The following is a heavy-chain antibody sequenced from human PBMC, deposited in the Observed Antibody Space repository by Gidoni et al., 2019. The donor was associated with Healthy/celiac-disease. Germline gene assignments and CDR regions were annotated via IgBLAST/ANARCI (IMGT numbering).Heavy chain of an antibody. J-gene: IGHJ4*02. CDR2: GST. Sequence: GSTYYNPSLKSRVTISVDTSKNQFSLKLSSVTAADTAVYYCARHPYDSSGYYPGSGDYWGQGTLVTVSS. CDR3: ARHPYDSSGYYPGSGDY. V-gene: IGHV4-39*01. D-gene: IGHD3-22*01.